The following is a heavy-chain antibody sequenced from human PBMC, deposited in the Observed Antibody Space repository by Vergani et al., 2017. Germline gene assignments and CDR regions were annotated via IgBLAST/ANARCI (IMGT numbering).Heavy chain of an antibody. Sequence: QVQLQQWGAGLLKPSETLSLTCAVYGGSFSGYYWSWIRQPPGKGLEWIGEINHSGSTNYNPSLKSRVTISVDTSKNQFSLQRGSVTAADTALYYCARAFKYCTNGVCLNYYYYYYMDVWGKGTTVTVSS. D-gene: IGHD2-8*01. V-gene: IGHV4-34*01. J-gene: IGHJ6*03. CDR3: ARAFKYCTNGVCLNYYYYYYMDV. CDR2: INHSGST. CDR1: GGSFSGYY.